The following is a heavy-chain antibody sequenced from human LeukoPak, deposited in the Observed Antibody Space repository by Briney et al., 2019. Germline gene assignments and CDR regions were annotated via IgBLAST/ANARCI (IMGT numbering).Heavy chain of an antibody. V-gene: IGHV4-61*02. CDR1: GGSISSGSYY. CDR3: ARAPWAYGNYVHAFDI. J-gene: IGHJ3*02. CDR2: IYTSGST. D-gene: IGHD4-11*01. Sequence: PSQTLSLTCTVSGGSISSGSYYWSWIRQPAGKGLEWIGRIYTSGSTNYNPSLKSRVTISVDTSKNHFSLKLTSVTAADTAVYYCARAPWAYGNYVHAFDIWGHGTMVTVSS.